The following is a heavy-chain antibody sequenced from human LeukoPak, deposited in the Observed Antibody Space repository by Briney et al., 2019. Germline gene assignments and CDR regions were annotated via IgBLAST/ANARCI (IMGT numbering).Heavy chain of an antibody. J-gene: IGHJ5*02. Sequence: GGSLRLSCAASGFTFSAYWMTWVRQAPGKELEWVTIINEGGSLKYYVDSVKGRFTISRDNTKNSLYLQMSTLRVEDTAVYYCARVGKNGWDFDHWGQGTLVTVSS. CDR3: ARVGKNGWDFDH. CDR1: GFTFSAYW. V-gene: IGHV3-7*01. D-gene: IGHD6-19*01. CDR2: INEGGSLK.